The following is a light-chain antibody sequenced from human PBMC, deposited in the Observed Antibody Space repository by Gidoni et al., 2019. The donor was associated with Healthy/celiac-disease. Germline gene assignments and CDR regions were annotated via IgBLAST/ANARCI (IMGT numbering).Light chain of an antibody. J-gene: IGKJ3*01. CDR2: AAS. CDR1: QSIISY. Sequence: DIQMTQSPSSLPASVGDRVTITCRASQSIISYLTWYQQKPGKAPKLLIYAASSLQSGAPSRFSGSASGTDFTLTISSLQPDDFATYYCQQSYNTPLFGPGTKVDIK. V-gene: IGKV1-39*01. CDR3: QQSYNTPL.